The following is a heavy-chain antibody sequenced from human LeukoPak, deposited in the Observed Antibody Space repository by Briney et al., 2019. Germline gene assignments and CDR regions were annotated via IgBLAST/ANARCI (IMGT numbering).Heavy chain of an antibody. J-gene: IGHJ5*02. Sequence: GASVKVSCKASGYTFTSYGISWVRQAPGQGLEWMGWISAYNGNTNYAQKLQGRVTMTTDTSTSTAYMELRSLRSDDTAVYYCARSGGGYDYQNWFDPWGQGTLVTVSS. CDR3: ARSGGGYDYQNWFDP. V-gene: IGHV1-18*01. D-gene: IGHD5-12*01. CDR2: ISAYNGNT. CDR1: GYTFTSYG.